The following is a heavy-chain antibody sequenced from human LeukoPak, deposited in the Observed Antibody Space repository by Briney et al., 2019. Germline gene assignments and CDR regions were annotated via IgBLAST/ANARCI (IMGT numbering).Heavy chain of an antibody. CDR1: GFTFSSYT. CDR2: ISSSSTYI. J-gene: IGHJ4*02. CDR3: ARDRSPGNFDY. Sequence: GGSLRLSCAASGFTFSSYTMNWIRQAPGKGLEWVSSISSSSTYINYADSVKGRFTISRDNAKNSLYLQMNSLRAEDTAVYYCARDRSPGNFDYWGQGTLVTVSS. D-gene: IGHD3-10*01. V-gene: IGHV3-21*01.